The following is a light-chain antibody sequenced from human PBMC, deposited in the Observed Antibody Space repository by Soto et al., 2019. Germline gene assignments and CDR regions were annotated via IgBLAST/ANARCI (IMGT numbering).Light chain of an antibody. Sequence: QSVLTQPPSASGTPGQTVTISCSGSSSNIGRNHVYWYQHLPGTAPKLLIYRNSGRPSGVPDRVSGSKAGTSASLAISGLRSDDEADYYCAVWDDSLRSLLFGGGTQLTVL. CDR3: AVWDDSLRSLL. CDR1: SSNIGRNH. J-gene: IGLJ2*01. V-gene: IGLV1-47*01. CDR2: RNS.